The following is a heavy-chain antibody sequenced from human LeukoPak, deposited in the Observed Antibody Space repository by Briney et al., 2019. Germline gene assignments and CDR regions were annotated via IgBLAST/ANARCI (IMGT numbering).Heavy chain of an antibody. J-gene: IGHJ4*02. CDR1: GFTFSSYS. V-gene: IGHV3-21*01. Sequence: GGSLRLSCAASGFTFSSYSMNWVRQAPGKGLEWVSSISSSSSYIYYADSVKGRFTISRDNAKNSLYLQMNSLRTEDTAVYYCARVGPSDIVVVVTLDYWGQGTLVTVSS. CDR3: ARVGPSDIVVVVTLDY. CDR2: ISSSSSYI. D-gene: IGHD2-15*01.